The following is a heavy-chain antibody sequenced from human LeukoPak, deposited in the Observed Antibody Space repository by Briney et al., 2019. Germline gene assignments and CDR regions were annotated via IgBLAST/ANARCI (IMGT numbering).Heavy chain of an antibody. CDR1: GFTFSSYW. V-gene: IGHV3-74*01. J-gene: IGHJ4*02. Sequence: PGGSLRLSCAASGFTFSSYWMHWVRQAPGKGLVWVSRINSDGSSTSYADSVKGRFTISRDNAKNTLYLQMNSLRAEDTAVYYCARVRGCSGGSCRYYFDYWGQGTLVTVSS. CDR3: ARVRGCSGGSCRYYFDY. CDR2: INSDGSST. D-gene: IGHD2-15*01.